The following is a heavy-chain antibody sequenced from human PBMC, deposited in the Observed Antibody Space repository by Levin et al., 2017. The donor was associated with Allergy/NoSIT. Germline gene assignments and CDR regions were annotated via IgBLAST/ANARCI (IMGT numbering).Heavy chain of an antibody. Sequence: AASVKVSCKASGYTFTSYYMHWLRQAPGQGLEWMGIINPTGGTTSSAQKFQGRFTMTRDTSTSTVYMELSSLRSEDTAVYYCAKGRGLGALGRLELRFDPWGQGTLVTVSS. CDR3: AKGRGLGALGRLELRFDP. D-gene: IGHD1-7*01. CDR2: INPTGGTT. V-gene: IGHV1-46*01. CDR1: GYTFTSYY. J-gene: IGHJ5*02.